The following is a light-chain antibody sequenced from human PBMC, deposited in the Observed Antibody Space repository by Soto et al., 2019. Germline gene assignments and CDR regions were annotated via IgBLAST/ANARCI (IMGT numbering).Light chain of an antibody. CDR2: EVN. J-gene: IGLJ2*01. Sequence: QSALTQPPSASGSPGPSVSISCTGTSRDVGGYKYVSWYQQHPGKVPKLIIYEVNRRPSGVPERFSGSKSGNTASLTVSGLQADDEADYFFSSYVDNYNFVFGGGTKLTVL. CDR1: SRDVGGYKY. CDR3: SSYVDNYNFV. V-gene: IGLV2-8*01.